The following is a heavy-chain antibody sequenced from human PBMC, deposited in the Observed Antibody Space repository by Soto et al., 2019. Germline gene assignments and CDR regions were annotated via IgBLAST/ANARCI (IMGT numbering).Heavy chain of an antibody. D-gene: IGHD3-22*01. V-gene: IGHV4-30-4*01. J-gene: IGHJ4*02. CDR2: IYYSGST. CDR3: ARNHPAMIVSYYFDY. Sequence: PSETLSLTCTVSGGSISSGDYYWSWIRQPPGKGLEWIGYIYYSGSTYYNPSLKSRVTISVDTSKNQFSLKLSSVTAADTAVYYCARNHPAMIVSYYFDYWGQGTLVTVSS. CDR1: GGSISSGDYY.